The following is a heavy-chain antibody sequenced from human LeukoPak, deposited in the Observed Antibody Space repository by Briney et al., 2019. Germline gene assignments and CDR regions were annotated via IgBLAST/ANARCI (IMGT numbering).Heavy chain of an antibody. CDR3: AMADIVATISQD. V-gene: IGHV3-23*01. CDR1: GFTVSTNY. J-gene: IGHJ4*02. Sequence: PGGSLRLSCAASGFTVSTNYMNWVRQAPGKGLEWVSAISGSGGSTYYADSVKGRFTISRDNSKSTLYLQMNSLRAEDTAVYYCAMADIVATISQDWGQGTLVTVSS. D-gene: IGHD5-12*01. CDR2: ISGSGGST.